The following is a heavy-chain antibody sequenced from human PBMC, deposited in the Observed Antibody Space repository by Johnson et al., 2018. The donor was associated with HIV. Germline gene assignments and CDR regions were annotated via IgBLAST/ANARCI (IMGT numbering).Heavy chain of an antibody. CDR2: IWYDGSNK. J-gene: IGHJ3*02. CDR1: GFTFSSYG. D-gene: IGHD1-26*01. Sequence: VQLVESGGGVVQPGRSLRLSCTASGFTFSSYGIHWVRQAPGKGLEWVALIWYDGSNKYYADSVKGRFTISRDNSKNTLYLQMNSLRAEDTAVYYCAKDLFTEREDDAFDIWGQGTMVTVSS. CDR3: AKDLFTEREDDAFDI. V-gene: IGHV3-33*06.